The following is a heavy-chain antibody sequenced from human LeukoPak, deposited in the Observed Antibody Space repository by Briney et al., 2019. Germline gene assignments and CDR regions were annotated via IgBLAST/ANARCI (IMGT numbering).Heavy chain of an antibody. CDR1: GYSISSGYY. CDR2: INHSGST. Sequence: SETLSLTCTVSGYSISSGYYWSWIRQPPGKELEWIGEINHSGSTNYNPSLKSRVTISVDTSKNQFSLKLNFVTAADTAVYYCARDRGGYTYSHDYWGQGTLVTVSS. V-gene: IGHV4-38-2*02. J-gene: IGHJ4*02. CDR3: ARDRGGYTYSHDY. D-gene: IGHD5-18*01.